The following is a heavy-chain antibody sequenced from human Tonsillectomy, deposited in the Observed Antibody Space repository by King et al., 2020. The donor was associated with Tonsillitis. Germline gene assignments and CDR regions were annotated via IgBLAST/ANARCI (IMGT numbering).Heavy chain of an antibody. V-gene: IGHV4-30-4*01. CDR3: ARDVFIVGARGAFDI. CDR1: GGSISSGDYC. J-gene: IGHJ3*02. Sequence: QLQESGPGLVKPSQTLSLTCTVSGGSISSGDYCWRWIRQPPGKGLEWIGYIFYSGSTYYNPSLKSRVTISVDTSKNQFSLKLSSVTAADTAVYYCARDVFIVGARGAFDIWGQGTMVTVSS. CDR2: IFYSGST. D-gene: IGHD1-26*01.